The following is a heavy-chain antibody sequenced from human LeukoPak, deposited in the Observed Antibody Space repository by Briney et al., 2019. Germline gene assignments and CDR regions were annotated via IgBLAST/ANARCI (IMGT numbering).Heavy chain of an antibody. Sequence: SETLSLTCAVSGYSISSGYYWSWIRQSPGNGLEWIGQIHSSGSTTYNPSLKSRVTISVDTSKNQFSLYLSSVTAADTAVYYCARDIREVGESHYFDYWGQGTLVTVTS. D-gene: IGHD1-26*01. CDR1: GYSISSGYY. CDR3: ARDIREVGESHYFDY. V-gene: IGHV4-61*01. J-gene: IGHJ4*02. CDR2: IHSSGST.